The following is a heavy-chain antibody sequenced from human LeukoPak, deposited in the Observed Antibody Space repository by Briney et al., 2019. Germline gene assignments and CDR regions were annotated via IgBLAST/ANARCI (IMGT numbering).Heavy chain of an antibody. Sequence: SETLSLTRTVSRGSISNDYWSWIRQPPGKGLEWIGFIYYNGNTKYNPSLESRVSISVDTSKNQFSLNLNSVTAADTALYYCARHLKGVMTCFDSWGQGTLVTVSS. V-gene: IGHV4-59*08. CDR2: IYYNGNT. J-gene: IGHJ4*02. D-gene: IGHD2-21*02. CDR1: RGSISNDY. CDR3: ARHLKGVMTCFDS.